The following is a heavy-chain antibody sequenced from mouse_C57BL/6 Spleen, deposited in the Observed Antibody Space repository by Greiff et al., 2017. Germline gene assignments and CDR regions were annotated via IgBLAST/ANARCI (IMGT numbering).Heavy chain of an antibody. CDR1: GYTFTSYW. D-gene: IGHD2-10*02. CDR3: ARRGMGDGYFDY. CDR2: IDPSDSYT. J-gene: IGHJ2*01. V-gene: IGHV1-50*01. Sequence: QVQLQQPGAELVKPGASVKLSCKASGYTFTSYWMQWVKQRPGQGLEWIGEIDPSDSYTNYNQKFKGKATLTVDTSSSTAYMQLSSLTSEDSAVYYCARRGMGDGYFDYWGQGTTRTVSS.